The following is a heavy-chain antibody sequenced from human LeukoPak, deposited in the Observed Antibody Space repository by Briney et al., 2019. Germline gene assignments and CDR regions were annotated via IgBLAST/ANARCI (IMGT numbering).Heavy chain of an antibody. CDR2: IYTSGST. Sequence: SETLSLTCTVSGGSISSYYWSWLRQPAGKGLEWIGRIYTSGSTNYNPSLKSRVTMSVDTSKNQFSLKLSSVTAADTAVYYCARVGATTNYYYGMDVWGQGTTVTVSS. V-gene: IGHV4-4*07. CDR1: GGSISSYY. D-gene: IGHD1-26*01. J-gene: IGHJ6*02. CDR3: ARVGATTNYYYGMDV.